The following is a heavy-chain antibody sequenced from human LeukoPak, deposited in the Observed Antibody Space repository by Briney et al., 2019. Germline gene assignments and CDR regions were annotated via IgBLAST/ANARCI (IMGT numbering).Heavy chain of an antibody. D-gene: IGHD3-10*01. J-gene: IGHJ4*02. V-gene: IGHV4-39*01. CDR3: ARYVVYGSGKYYFDY. Sequence: SETLSLTCTVSGGSVSSTTYYWSWIRQPPGKGLEWIASINYSGSTYYNTSLKSRVTISVATSEDQFSLKLSSVTAADTAVYYCARYVVYGSGKYYFDYWGQGTLVTVSS. CDR2: INYSGST. CDR1: GGSVSSTTYY.